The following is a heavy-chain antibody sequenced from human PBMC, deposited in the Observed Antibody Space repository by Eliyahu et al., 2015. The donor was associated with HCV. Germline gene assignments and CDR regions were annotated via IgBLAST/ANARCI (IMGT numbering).Heavy chain of an antibody. CDR2: IKSKTDGGTT. V-gene: IGHV3-15*01. Sequence: SVGRIKSKTDGGTTDYAAPVKGRFTISRDDSKNTLYLKMNSLKTEDTAVYYCTTEKYYYDSSGYYIYWYFDLWGRGTLVTVSS. CDR3: TTEKYYYDSSGYYIYWYFDL. D-gene: IGHD3-22*01. J-gene: IGHJ2*01.